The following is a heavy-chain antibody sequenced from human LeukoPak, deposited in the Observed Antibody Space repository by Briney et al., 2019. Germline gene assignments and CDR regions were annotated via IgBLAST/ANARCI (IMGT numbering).Heavy chain of an antibody. J-gene: IGHJ4*02. D-gene: IGHD2-15*01. CDR1: GFTFSSYA. CDR3: ARRGGSSGYFDY. V-gene: IGHV3-64*04. CDR2: ISTNGGST. Sequence: GGSLRLSCSASGFTFSSYAMHWVRQAPGKGLEYVSAISTNGGSTYYADSVKGRFTISRDNAKNSLYLQMNSLRDEDTAVYYCARRGGSSGYFDYWGQGTLVTVSS.